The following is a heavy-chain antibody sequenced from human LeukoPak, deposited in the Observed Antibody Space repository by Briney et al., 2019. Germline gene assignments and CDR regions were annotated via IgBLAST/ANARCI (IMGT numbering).Heavy chain of an antibody. CDR1: GGSFSGYY. D-gene: IGHD2-8*02. J-gene: IGHJ5*02. V-gene: IGHV4-34*01. CDR2: INHSGST. Sequence: SETLSLTCAVYGGSFSGYYWSWIRQPPGKELEWIGEINHSGSTNYNPSLKSRVTISVDTSKNQFSLKLSPVTAADTAVYYCASLVGYGSTITNWFDPWGQGTLVTVSS. CDR3: ASLVGYGSTITNWFDP.